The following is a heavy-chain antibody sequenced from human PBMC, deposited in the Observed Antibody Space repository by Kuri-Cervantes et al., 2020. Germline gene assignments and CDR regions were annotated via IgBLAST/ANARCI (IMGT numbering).Heavy chain of an antibody. V-gene: IGHV3-33*01. Sequence: GESLKISCAASGFTFSSYGVHWVRQAPGKGLEWVAVIWYDGSNKYYADSVKGRFTISRDNAKNSLYLQMNSLRAEDTAVYYCARAKAIFGARKSGMDVWGQGTTVTVSS. CDR2: IWYDGSNK. CDR3: ARAKAIFGARKSGMDV. J-gene: IGHJ6*02. D-gene: IGHD3-3*01. CDR1: GFTFSSYG.